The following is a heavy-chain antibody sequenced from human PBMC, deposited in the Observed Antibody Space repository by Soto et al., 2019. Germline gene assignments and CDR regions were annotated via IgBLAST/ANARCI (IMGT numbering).Heavy chain of an antibody. CDR3: ARSVFP. Sequence: SETLSLTCAVYGGSFSGYYWSWIRQHPGKGLEWIGYIYYIGSTYYNPSLKSRVAISLDTSKNQFSLKLSSVTAADTAVYYCARSVFPWGQGTLVT. CDR1: GGSFSGYY. V-gene: IGHV4-31*11. CDR2: IYYIGST. J-gene: IGHJ5*02.